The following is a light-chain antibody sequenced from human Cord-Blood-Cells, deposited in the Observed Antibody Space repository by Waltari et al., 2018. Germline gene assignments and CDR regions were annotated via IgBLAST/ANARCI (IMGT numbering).Light chain of an antibody. CDR2: WAS. Sequence: DIVMTLSPDSLAVSLGEKATINLTPTQSVLYSSNNKNYLRWDQEKPGEPPNLLIYWASTRESVVPDRLSGSGSRADFTLTFSSLQAEDVAVYYCEQYYSTPWTFGQGTKVEIK. V-gene: IGKV4-1*01. CDR1: QSVLYSSNNKNY. CDR3: EQYYSTPWT. J-gene: IGKJ1*01.